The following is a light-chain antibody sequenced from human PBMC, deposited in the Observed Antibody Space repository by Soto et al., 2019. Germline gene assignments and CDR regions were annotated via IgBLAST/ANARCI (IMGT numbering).Light chain of an antibody. CDR1: HSVSNY. CDR3: QQRSSWPPIT. Sequence: PGESATVSCRASHSVSNYLTWYEQKPGQAPRLLIHDAATRATGIPARFSGSGSWTDFTLTISSLELEDVAVYYCQQRSSWPPITFGQGTRLEI. V-gene: IGKV3-11*01. J-gene: IGKJ5*01. CDR2: DAA.